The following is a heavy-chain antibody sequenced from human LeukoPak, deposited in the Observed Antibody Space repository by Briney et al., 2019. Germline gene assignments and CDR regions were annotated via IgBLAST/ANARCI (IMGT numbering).Heavy chain of an antibody. D-gene: IGHD3-22*01. CDR1: GFTFSSYE. CDR2: ISSSSSTI. CDR3: ARDPSGYYDSSGYPDEGY. J-gene: IGHJ4*02. Sequence: PGGSLRLSCAASGFTFSSYEMNWVRQAPGKGLEWVSYISSSSSTIYYADSVKGRFTISRDNAKNSLYLQMNSLRDEDTAVYYCARDPSGYYDSSGYPDEGYWGQGTLVTVSS. V-gene: IGHV3-48*03.